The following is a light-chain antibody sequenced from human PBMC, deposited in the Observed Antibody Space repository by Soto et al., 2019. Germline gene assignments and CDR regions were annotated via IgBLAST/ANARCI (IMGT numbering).Light chain of an antibody. J-gene: IGLJ2*01. CDR3: GTWDSSLSAVV. V-gene: IGLV1-51*01. CDR2: ANN. CDR1: SSNIGNNY. Sequence: QSVLTQPPSVSAAPGQKVTISFSGSSSNIGNNYVSWYQQLPGTAPKLLIYANNKRPSGIPDRLSGSKSGTSATLGITGLQTGDEADYYCGTWDSSLSAVVFGGGTKLTVL.